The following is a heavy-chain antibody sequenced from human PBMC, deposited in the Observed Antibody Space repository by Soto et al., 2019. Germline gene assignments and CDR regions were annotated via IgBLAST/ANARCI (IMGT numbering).Heavy chain of an antibody. CDR2: ITSSGGTT. Sequence: GGSLRLSCAASGFAFSSSEMNLVRQAPGKGLEWISYITSSGGTTYYADSVKGRFTISRENAKNSLYLQMNSLRAEDTAVYYCAKGNYPVDVFWGQGSLVTVSS. CDR3: AKGNYPVDVF. CDR1: GFAFSSSE. V-gene: IGHV3-48*03. D-gene: IGHD3-10*01. J-gene: IGHJ4*02.